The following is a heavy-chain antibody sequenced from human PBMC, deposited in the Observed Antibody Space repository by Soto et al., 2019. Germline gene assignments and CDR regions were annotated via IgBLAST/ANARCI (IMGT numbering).Heavy chain of an antibody. CDR1: GFTFGNYG. CDR3: AKERDIVVVVAPLDY. V-gene: IGHV3-30*02. J-gene: IGHJ4*02. CDR2: IWYDGSNK. D-gene: IGHD2-15*01. Sequence: GGSLRLSCAASGFTFGNYGMHWVRQAPGKGLDWVAVIWYDGSNKYYADSVKGRFSISRDNSKNTLYLQMNSLRAEDTAVYYCAKERDIVVVVAPLDYWGQGTLVTVSS.